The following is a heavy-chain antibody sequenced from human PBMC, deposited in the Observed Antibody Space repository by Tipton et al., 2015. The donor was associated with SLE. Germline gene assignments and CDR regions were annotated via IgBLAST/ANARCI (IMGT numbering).Heavy chain of an antibody. CDR2: IHYSGIT. CDR3: ATELFRGYTSGWGPDY. D-gene: IGHD6-19*01. CDR1: GGSISSSNYY. V-gene: IGHV4-39*07. Sequence: TLSLTCTVSGGSISSSNYYWGWIRQPPGKGLEWIGSIHYSGITYYNPSLKSRVTMSVDRSKNQFSLRLTSVTAADTAVYYCATELFRGYTSGWGPDYWGQGTLVTVSS. J-gene: IGHJ4*02.